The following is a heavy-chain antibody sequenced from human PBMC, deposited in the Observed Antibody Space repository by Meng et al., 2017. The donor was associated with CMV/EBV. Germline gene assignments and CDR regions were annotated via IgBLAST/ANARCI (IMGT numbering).Heavy chain of an antibody. CDR2: MNPNSGNT. CDR1: GYTFTSYD. J-gene: IGHJ6*02. D-gene: IGHD2-2*01. CDR3: ARGQGGQLLLQAYYYYGMDV. Sequence: ASVKVSCKASGYTFTSYDINWARQATGQGLEWMGWMNPNSGNTGYAQKFQGRVTITRNTSISTAYMELSSLRSEDTAVYYCARGQGGQLLLQAYYYYGMDVWGQGTTVTVSS. V-gene: IGHV1-8*03.